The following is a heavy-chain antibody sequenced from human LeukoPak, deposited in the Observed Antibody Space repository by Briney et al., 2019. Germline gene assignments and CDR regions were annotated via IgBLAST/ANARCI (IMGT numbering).Heavy chain of an antibody. D-gene: IGHD3-22*01. CDR2: INHSGST. V-gene: IGHV4-34*01. CDR3: ARYVNYYDSSGYPLP. CDR1: GGSLNGYY. J-gene: IGHJ5*02. Sequence: KPSETLSLTCAVYGGSLNGYYWSWIRQPPGKGLEWIGEINHSGSTNYNPSLKSRVTISVDTSKNQFSLKLSFVTAADTAVYYCARYVNYYDSSGYPLPWGQGTLVTVSS.